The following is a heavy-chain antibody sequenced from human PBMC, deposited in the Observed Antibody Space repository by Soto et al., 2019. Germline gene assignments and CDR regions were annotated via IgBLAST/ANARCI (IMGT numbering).Heavy chain of an antibody. Sequence: QGQLVESGGGVVQPGRSLRLSCAASGFTFSSHGMHWVRQAPGKGLEWVAVISYDGSDESYADSVKGRFTISRDNSKNTLYLQMNSLSPEDTAVYYCARDQRSGAYGDQFDYWGQGTLVTVSS. CDR1: GFTFSSHG. V-gene: IGHV3-30*03. J-gene: IGHJ4*02. D-gene: IGHD4-17*01. CDR3: ARDQRSGAYGDQFDY. CDR2: ISYDGSDE.